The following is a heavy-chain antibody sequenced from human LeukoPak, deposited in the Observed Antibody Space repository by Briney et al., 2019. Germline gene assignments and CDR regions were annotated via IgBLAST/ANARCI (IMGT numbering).Heavy chain of an antibody. Sequence: ASVKVSCKASGYTFTSYAMNWVRQAPGQGLEWMGWININTGNPTYAQGFTGRFVFSLDTSVSTAYLQISSLRAEDTAVYYCARDKFVLFRGYGSGSKDNWFDPWGQGTLVTVSS. CDR1: GYTFTSYA. V-gene: IGHV7-4-1*02. J-gene: IGHJ5*02. CDR2: ININTGNP. CDR3: ARDKFVLFRGYGSGSKDNWFDP. D-gene: IGHD3-10*01.